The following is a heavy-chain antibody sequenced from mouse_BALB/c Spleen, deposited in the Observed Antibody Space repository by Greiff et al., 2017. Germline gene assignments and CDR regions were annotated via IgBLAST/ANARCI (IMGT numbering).Heavy chain of an antibody. J-gene: IGHJ1*01. CDR3: TRSRSFITTVVATDFDV. CDR2: IDPETGGT. V-gene: IGHV1-15*01. D-gene: IGHD1-1*01. Sequence: QVQLQQSGAELVRPGASVTLSCKASGYTFPDYEMHWVKQTPVHGLEWIGAIDPETGGTAYNQKFKGKATLTADKSSSTAYMELRSLTSEDSAVYYCTRSRSFITTVVATDFDVWGAGTTVTVSS. CDR1: GYTFPDYE.